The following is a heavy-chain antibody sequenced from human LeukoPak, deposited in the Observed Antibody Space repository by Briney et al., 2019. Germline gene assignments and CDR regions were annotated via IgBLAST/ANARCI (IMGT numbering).Heavy chain of an antibody. CDR3: ARQDQLQFGSYGMDV. D-gene: IGHD2-2*01. J-gene: IGHJ6*04. CDR2: INHSGST. V-gene: IGHV4-34*01. Sequence: PSETLSLTCAVYGGSFSGYYWSWIHQPPGKGLEWIGEINHSGSTNYNPSLKSRVTISVDTSKNQFSLKLSSVTAADTAVYYCARQDQLQFGSYGMDVWGKGTTVTVSS. CDR1: GGSFSGYY.